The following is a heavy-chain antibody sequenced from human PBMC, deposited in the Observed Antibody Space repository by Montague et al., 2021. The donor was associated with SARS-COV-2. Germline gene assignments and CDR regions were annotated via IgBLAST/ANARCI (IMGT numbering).Heavy chain of an antibody. Sequence: TLSLTCTVSGGSISSGGYYWSWIRQHPGKGLEWIGYIYYSGSTYYNPSLKSRVTISVDASKNQFSLKLSSVTAADTAVYYCATKIVFVPAAYYYYYGMDVWGQGTTVTVSS. D-gene: IGHD2-2*01. V-gene: IGHV4-31*03. J-gene: IGHJ6*02. CDR1: GGSISSGGYY. CDR2: IYYSGST. CDR3: ATKIVFVPAAYYYYYGMDV.